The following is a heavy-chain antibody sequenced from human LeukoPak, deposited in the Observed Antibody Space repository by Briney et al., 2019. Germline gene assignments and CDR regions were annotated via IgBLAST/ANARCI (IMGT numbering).Heavy chain of an antibody. CDR3: VTNSIGYCSGGNCYQVSDS. CDR1: GGSISSGGYY. V-gene: IGHV4-30-2*01. CDR2: IYHSGST. D-gene: IGHD2-15*01. Sequence: PSETLSLTCTVSGGSISSGGYYWSWIRQPPGTGLEWIGYIYHSGSTYYNPSLKSRVTISVDRSKNQFSLKLSSVTAADTAVYYCVTNSIGYCSGGNCYQVSDSWGQGTLVTVSS. J-gene: IGHJ4*02.